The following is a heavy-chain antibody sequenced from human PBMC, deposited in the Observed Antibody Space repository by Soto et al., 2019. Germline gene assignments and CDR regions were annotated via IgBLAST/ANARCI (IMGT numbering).Heavy chain of an antibody. Sequence: ASVKVSCKASGYTFTSYGFTWVRQAPGQGLEWMGWISAYNGNTNCAQKLQGGVTMTTDTSTSTAYMDLRSLRSDDTAIYYCARADGIAARPDIDYWGQGTLVTVSS. CDR3: ARADGIAARPDIDY. CDR2: ISAYNGNT. D-gene: IGHD6-6*01. CDR1: GYTFTSYG. J-gene: IGHJ4*02. V-gene: IGHV1-18*01.